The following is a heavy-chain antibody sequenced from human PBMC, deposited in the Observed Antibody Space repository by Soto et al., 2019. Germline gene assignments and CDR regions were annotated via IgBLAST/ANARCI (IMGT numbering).Heavy chain of an antibody. Sequence: SLRLSCAASGFTFSSYAMGWVRQGPGKGLEWVAVVSSGGSTHYEDSVRGRFTISRDNSKNTLSLQMNSLTAEDTAVYFCAQRRGARGHFDYWGQGALVTVSS. J-gene: IGHJ4*02. CDR2: VSSGGST. D-gene: IGHD2-15*01. V-gene: IGHV3-23*01. CDR1: GFTFSSYA. CDR3: AQRRGARGHFDY.